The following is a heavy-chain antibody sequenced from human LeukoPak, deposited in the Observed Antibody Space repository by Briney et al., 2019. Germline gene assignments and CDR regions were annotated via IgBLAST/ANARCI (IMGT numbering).Heavy chain of an antibody. CDR3: ASGPDHSGYDSARPHDY. J-gene: IGHJ4*02. CDR2: IIPILGIA. Sequence: GASVKVSCKASGGTFSSYAISWVRQAPGQGLEWMGRIIPILGIANYAQKFQGRVTITADKSTSTAYMELSSLRSEDTAVYYCASGPDHSGYDSARPHDYWGQGTLVTVSS. V-gene: IGHV1-69*04. D-gene: IGHD5-12*01. CDR1: GGTFSSYA.